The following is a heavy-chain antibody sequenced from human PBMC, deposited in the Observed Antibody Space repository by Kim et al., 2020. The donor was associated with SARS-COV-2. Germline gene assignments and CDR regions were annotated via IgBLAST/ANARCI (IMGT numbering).Heavy chain of an antibody. J-gene: IGHJ2*01. V-gene: IGHV5-51*01. CDR3: ARRSFPHWYFDL. Sequence: RYSPSFQGQVTISADKSISTAYLQWSSLKASDTAMYYCARRSFPHWYFDLWGRGTLVTVSS.